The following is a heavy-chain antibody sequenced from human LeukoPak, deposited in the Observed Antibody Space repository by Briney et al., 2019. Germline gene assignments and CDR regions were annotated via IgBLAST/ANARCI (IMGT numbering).Heavy chain of an antibody. CDR3: ARAMSDAFDT. CDR1: GLTVSSNF. V-gene: IGHV3-66*01. J-gene: IGHJ3*02. CDR2: ISSGGST. Sequence: GGSLRLSCAASGLTVSSNFMSWVRQAPGKGLEWVSIISSGGSTYYADSVKVRFTISKDNSKNTMYLQMNSLRAEDTAVYHCARAMSDAFDTWGQGTMVTVSS.